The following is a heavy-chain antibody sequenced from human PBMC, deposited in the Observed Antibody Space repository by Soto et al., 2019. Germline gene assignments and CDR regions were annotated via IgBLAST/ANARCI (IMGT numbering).Heavy chain of an antibody. V-gene: IGHV4-31*03. Sequence: NPSETLSLTCTVSGGSISSSGHYWSWIRQHPGKGLEWIGYIFYTGNTYYNPSLKSRLIISVDTSKNQFSLKLSSVTAADTAVYYCARLRDGYNHVNFDYWGQGTLVTVSS. CDR2: IFYTGNT. CDR1: GGSISSSGHY. D-gene: IGHD5-12*01. J-gene: IGHJ4*02. CDR3: ARLRDGYNHVNFDY.